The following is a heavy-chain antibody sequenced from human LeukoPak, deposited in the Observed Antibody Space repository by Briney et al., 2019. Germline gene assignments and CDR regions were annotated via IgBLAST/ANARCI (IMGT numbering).Heavy chain of an antibody. CDR3: ARATIFGTGYFDY. V-gene: IGHV3-21*01. CDR2: ISSSSSYI. CDR1: GFTFSSYS. J-gene: IGHJ4*02. Sequence: PGGSLRLSCAASGFTFSSYSMNWVRQAPGKGLEWVSSISSSSSYIYYADSVKGRFTISRDNAKNSLYLQMNSLRAEDTPVYYCARATIFGTGYFDYWGQGTLVTVPS. D-gene: IGHD3-3*01.